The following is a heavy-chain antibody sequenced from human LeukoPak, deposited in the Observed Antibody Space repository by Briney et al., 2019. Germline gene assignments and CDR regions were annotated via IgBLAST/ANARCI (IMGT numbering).Heavy chain of an antibody. V-gene: IGHV4-34*01. CDR1: GGSFSGYY. J-gene: IGHJ4*02. CDR3: ARGAVAGDY. CDR2: INHSGST. Sequence: SETLSLTCAVYGGSFSGYYWSWIRQPPGKGLEWIGEINHSGSTNYNPSLKSRVTISVDTSKNQFSLKLSSVTAADTAVYYCARGAVAGDYWGRGTLVTVSS. D-gene: IGHD6-19*01.